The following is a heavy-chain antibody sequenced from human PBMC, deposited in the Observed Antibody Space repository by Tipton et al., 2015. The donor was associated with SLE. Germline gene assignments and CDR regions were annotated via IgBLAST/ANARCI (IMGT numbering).Heavy chain of an antibody. V-gene: IGHV3-48*03. CDR2: ISSSGRTI. CDR3: ARHLAPLRSYYYGMDV. D-gene: IGHD2-15*01. CDR1: GFTFNTFE. J-gene: IGHJ6*02. Sequence: SLRLSCAASGFTFNTFELNWVRQAPGKGLVWISHISSSGRTINYADPVKGRFTISRDNDNNSLYLQMDSLRAEDTAVYYCARHLAPLRSYYYGMDVWGRGTTVTVSS.